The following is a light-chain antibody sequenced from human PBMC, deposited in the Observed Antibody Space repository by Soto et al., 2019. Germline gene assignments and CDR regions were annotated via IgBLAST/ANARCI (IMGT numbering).Light chain of an antibody. J-gene: IGKJ4*01. V-gene: IGKV1-13*02. CDR1: QGISSA. CDR3: QQFNTCPT. Sequence: AIQLTQSPSSLSASVGDRVTITCRASQGISSALAWYQQKPGKAPKLLISHASSLESGVPSRFSGSGSGTDFTLTISSLQPEDFATYHCQQFNTCPTFGGGTKVEIK. CDR2: HAS.